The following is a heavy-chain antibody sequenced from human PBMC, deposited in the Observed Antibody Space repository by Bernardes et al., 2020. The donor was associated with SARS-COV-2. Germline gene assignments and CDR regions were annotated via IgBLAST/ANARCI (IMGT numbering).Heavy chain of an antibody. CDR3: AKDPLIWHGGHNWFEP. D-gene: IGHD2-15*01. CDR1: GYTFTKYG. Sequence: ASVKVSCKASGYTFTKYGIGWVRQTPGQGLEWMGWISAYNGNTFYAKKFQGRVTMTTDTSTSTAYMELRSLKIDDTAVYYCAKDPLIWHGGHNWFEPWGQGTLVTVSS. V-gene: IGHV1-18*01. J-gene: IGHJ5*02. CDR2: ISAYNGNT.